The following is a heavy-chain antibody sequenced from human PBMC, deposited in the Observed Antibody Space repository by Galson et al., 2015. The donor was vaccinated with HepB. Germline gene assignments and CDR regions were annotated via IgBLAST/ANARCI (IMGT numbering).Heavy chain of an antibody. Sequence: SLRLSCAASGFTFSSYAMSWVRQAPGKGLEWVSAISGSGGSTYYADSVKGRFTISRDNSKNTLYLQMNSLRAEDTAVYYCAKPRALMVRGVTYFDYWGQGTLVTVSS. D-gene: IGHD3-10*01. CDR1: GFTFSSYA. CDR3: AKPRALMVRGVTYFDY. J-gene: IGHJ4*02. V-gene: IGHV3-23*01. CDR2: ISGSGGST.